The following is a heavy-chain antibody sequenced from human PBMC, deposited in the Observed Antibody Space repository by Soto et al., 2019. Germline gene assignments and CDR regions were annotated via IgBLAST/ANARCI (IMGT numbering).Heavy chain of an antibody. J-gene: IGHJ3*02. D-gene: IGHD3-22*01. CDR1: GFTFSSYA. CDR2: ISGSGGST. V-gene: IGHV3-23*01. Sequence: GGSLRLSCAASGFTFSSYAMSWVRQAPGKGLEWVSAISGSGGSTYYADSVKGRFTISRDNSKNTLYLQMNSLRAEDTAVYYCAKAQMYYYDSSGYGGAFDIWGQGTMVTVSS. CDR3: AKAQMYYYDSSGYGGAFDI.